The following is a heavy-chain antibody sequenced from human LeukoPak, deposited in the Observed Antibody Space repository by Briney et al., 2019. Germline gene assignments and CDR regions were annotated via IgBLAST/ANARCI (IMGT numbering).Heavy chain of an antibody. CDR1: GGSFSGYY. D-gene: IGHD6-6*01. V-gene: IGHV4-34*01. CDR3: ARAIGVAARPSWFDP. CDR2: INHSGST. Sequence: PSETLSLTCAVYGGSFSGYYWSWIRQPPGKGLEWIGEINHSGSTNYNPSLKSRVTISVDTSKNQFSLKLSSVTAADTAVYYCARAIGVAARPSWFDPWGQGTLVTVSS. J-gene: IGHJ5*02.